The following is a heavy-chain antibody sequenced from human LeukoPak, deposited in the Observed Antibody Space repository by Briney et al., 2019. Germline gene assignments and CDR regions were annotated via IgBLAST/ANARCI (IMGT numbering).Heavy chain of an antibody. D-gene: IGHD3-10*02. CDR2: IYTSGST. J-gene: IGHJ6*02. CDR1: GGSISSYY. CDR3: ARMFGSSTPVYYYYGMDV. Sequence: SETLSLTCAVYGGSISSYYWSWIRQPAGKGLEWIGRIYTSGSTNYNPSLKSRVTMSVDTSKNQFSLKLSSVTAADTAVYYCARMFGSSTPVYYYYGMDVWGQGTTVTVSS. V-gene: IGHV4-59*10.